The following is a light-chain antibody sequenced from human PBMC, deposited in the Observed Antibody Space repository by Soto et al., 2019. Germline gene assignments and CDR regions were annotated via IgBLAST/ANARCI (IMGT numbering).Light chain of an antibody. V-gene: IGLV2-23*02. CDR1: SSDIGTYNL. CDR2: EVN. Sequence: QSALTQPASVSGSPGQSITISCTGTSSDIGTYNLVSWYRQHPGKAPKLMIYEVNKRPSGVSDRFSGSKSGNTASLTISGLQAEDEADYYCCSYAGSSTLCVFGTGTKLTVL. CDR3: CSYAGSSTLCV. J-gene: IGLJ1*01.